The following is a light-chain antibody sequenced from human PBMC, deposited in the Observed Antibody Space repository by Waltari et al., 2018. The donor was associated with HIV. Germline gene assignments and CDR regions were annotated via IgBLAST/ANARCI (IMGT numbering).Light chain of an antibody. CDR2: DAS. CDR3: KQYATSPRT. Sequence: ENVLTQSPGTLSLSPGERATLSCRASQSVGSNYLAWYQQKPGQAPRLLIYDASSRATGIPDRFSGSGSGTDFTLTISRLEPEDFAVYYCKQYATSPRTFGQGTKVEIK. J-gene: IGKJ1*01. V-gene: IGKV3-20*01. CDR1: QSVGSNY.